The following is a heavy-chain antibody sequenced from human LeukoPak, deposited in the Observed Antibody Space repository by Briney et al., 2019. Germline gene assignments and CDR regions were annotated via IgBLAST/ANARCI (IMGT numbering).Heavy chain of an antibody. V-gene: IGHV3-30*02. CDR2: IRYDGSNK. CDR3: ARRAGAYSHPYDY. CDR1: GFTFSSYG. Sequence: PGGSLRLSCAASGFTFSSYGMYWVRQAPGKGLEWVAFIRYDGSNKYYADSVKGRFTISGDNSKNTLYLQMNSLRAEDTAVYYCARRAGAYSHPYDYWGQGTLVTVSS. D-gene: IGHD4/OR15-4a*01. J-gene: IGHJ4*02.